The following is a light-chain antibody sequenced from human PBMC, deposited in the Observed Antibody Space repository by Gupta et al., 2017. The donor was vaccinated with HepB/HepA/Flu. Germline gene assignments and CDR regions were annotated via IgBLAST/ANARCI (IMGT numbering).Light chain of an antibody. J-gene: IGLJ3*02. CDR3: CSYAGPFSWV. Sequence: QSALTQSASVSGSPGQSITISCTGTSSDVGSHNLVSWYQQHPGNAPKLIMYEVNKWPSGVSNRFSGSKSGNTASLTISGLQAEDEADYYCCSYAGPFSWVFGGGTKLTVL. V-gene: IGLV2-23*02. CDR1: SSDVGSHNL. CDR2: EVN.